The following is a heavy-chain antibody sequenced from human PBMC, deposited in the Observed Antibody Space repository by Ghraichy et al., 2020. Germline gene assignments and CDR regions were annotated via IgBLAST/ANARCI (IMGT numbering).Heavy chain of an antibody. CDR3: AREGGGDIVVVPAARPRYGMDV. Sequence: ASVKVSCKASGYTFTSYAMHWVRQAPGQRLEWMGWINAGNGNTKYSQKFQGRVTITGDTSASTAYMELSSLRSEDTAVYYCAREGGGDIVVVPAARPRYGMDVWGQGTTVTVSS. V-gene: IGHV1-3*01. CDR1: GYTFTSYA. CDR2: INAGNGNT. D-gene: IGHD2-2*01. J-gene: IGHJ6*02.